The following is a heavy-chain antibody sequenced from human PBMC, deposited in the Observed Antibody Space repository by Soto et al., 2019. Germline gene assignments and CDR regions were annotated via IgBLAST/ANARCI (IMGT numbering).Heavy chain of an antibody. V-gene: IGHV3-33*01. J-gene: IGHJ6*02. CDR1: GFTFRDHA. Sequence: GGSLRLSCAASGFTFRDHAMHWVRQAPGKGREWLAIIWNDGSNKFYAGSVQGRFTISRDNSKNTVYLQMNTLSAEDTAVYYCARALFPDVDIYAMDVWGQGTTVTVS. CDR3: ARALFPDVDIYAMDV. CDR2: IWNDGSNK. D-gene: IGHD5-12*01.